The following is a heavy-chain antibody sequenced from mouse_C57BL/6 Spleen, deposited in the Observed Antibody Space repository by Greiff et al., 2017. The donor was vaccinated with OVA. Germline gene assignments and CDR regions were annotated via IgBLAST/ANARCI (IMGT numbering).Heavy chain of an antibody. CDR1: GYSITSGYY. V-gene: IGHV3-6*01. CDR3: AREDYGSSYGYFDV. J-gene: IGHJ1*03. Sequence: EVQLQESGPGLVKPSQSLSLTCYVPGYSITSGYYWNWIRQFPGNKLDWVGYISYDGSNNYNPSLKNRISINRNTSKNQFFLKLNSVTTEDTATDYCAREDYGSSYGYFDVWGTGTTVTVSS. CDR2: ISYDGSN. D-gene: IGHD1-1*01.